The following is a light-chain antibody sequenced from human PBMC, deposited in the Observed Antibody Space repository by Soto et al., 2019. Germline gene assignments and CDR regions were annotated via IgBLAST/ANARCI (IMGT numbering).Light chain of an antibody. J-gene: IGKJ1*01. V-gene: IGKV1-5*01. CDR3: HPYNPLWP. Sequence: SPATVSATEGERVTIPCRASQSISSWLAWYQQKPGKAPKLLIYAASSLQSGVPSRFSGSGSGTEFTLTINGLEPDDIPTYYSHPYNPLWPFSQVAKV. CDR1: QSISSW. CDR2: AAS.